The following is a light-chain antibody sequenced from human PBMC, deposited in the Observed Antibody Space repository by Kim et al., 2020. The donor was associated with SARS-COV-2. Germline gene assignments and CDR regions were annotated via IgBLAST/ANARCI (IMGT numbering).Light chain of an antibody. CDR3: QSYDSSLSGSV. V-gene: IGLV1-40*01. CDR2: GNS. CDR1: SSNIGAGYD. J-gene: IGLJ3*02. Sequence: VPIPCTGSSSNIGAGYDVHWYQQLPGTAPNLLIYGNSNRPSGVPDRFSGSKSGTSASLAITGLQAEDEADYYCQSYDSSLSGSVFGGGTQLTVL.